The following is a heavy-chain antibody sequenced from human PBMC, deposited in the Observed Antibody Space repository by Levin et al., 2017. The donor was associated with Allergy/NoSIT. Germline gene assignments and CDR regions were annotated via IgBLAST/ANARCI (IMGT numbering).Heavy chain of an antibody. CDR1: GYTFTSYE. D-gene: IGHD2-21*02. Sequence: GESLKISCKAFGYTFTSYEINWVRQATGQGPEWMGWMNPNNGNTGYSQKFQGRVTMTSNTSIDTAYLELSSLRSEDTAIYYCAIVYCGFDCYRGDAFEIWGQGTMVTVSS. CDR2: MNPNNGNT. J-gene: IGHJ3*02. CDR3: AIVYCGFDCYRGDAFEI. V-gene: IGHV1-8*01.